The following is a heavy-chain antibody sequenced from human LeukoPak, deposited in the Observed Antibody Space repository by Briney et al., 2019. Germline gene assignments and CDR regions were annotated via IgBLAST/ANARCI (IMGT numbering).Heavy chain of an antibody. D-gene: IGHD3-22*01. CDR2: MNPNSGRT. Sequence: RASLKVSFTAAGYTFTICDINRVRQGPGQGLEWMGWMNPNSGRTDYSQKFQGRVTMTRNTSISTAYMELSSLRSEDTAVYYCARGRRRASMIVVVITKDYYYGMDVWGQGTTVTVSS. CDR3: ARGRRRASMIVVVITKDYYYGMDV. V-gene: IGHV1-8*01. J-gene: IGHJ6*01. CDR1: GYTFTICD.